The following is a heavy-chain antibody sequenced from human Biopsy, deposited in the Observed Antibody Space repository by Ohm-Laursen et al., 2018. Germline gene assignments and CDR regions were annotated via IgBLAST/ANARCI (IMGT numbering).Heavy chain of an antibody. CDR2: VDRSGNT. Sequence: SDTLSLTYVVYGATSSDYYWSWIRQPPGKGLEWLGQVDRSGNTNYNPSLKGRLTISANTSKNQFSLKLTSVTAADTAVYFCGNEIYGRDYWGQGALVTVSS. J-gene: IGHJ4*02. D-gene: IGHD4-17*01. V-gene: IGHV4-34*08. CDR3: GNEIYGRDY. CDR1: GATSSDYY.